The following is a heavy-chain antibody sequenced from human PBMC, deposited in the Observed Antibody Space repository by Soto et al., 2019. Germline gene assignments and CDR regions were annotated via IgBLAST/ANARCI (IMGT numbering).Heavy chain of an antibody. CDR3: ASNYDSSGYYYRGLDY. V-gene: IGHV1-69*12. Sequence: QVQLVQSGAEVKKPGSSVKVSCKASGGTFSSYAISWVRQAPGQGLEWMGGIIPIFGTAAYAQKFQGRVTITADESTSSGNMELSSLRSEDTAVYYCASNYDSSGYYYRGLDYWGQGTLVTVSS. CDR1: GGTFSSYA. CDR2: IIPIFGTA. D-gene: IGHD3-22*01. J-gene: IGHJ4*02.